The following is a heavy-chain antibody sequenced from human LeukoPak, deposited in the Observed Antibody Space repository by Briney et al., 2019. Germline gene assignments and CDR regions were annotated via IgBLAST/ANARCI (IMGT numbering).Heavy chain of an antibody. CDR2: IYYSGST. J-gene: IGHJ4*02. CDR1: GGSISSRDHY. D-gene: IGHD3-10*01. Sequence: SETLSLTCTVSGGSISSRDHYWSWIRQPPGQGLEWIGYIYYSGSTYYNPSLKSRVTISVDTSKNQFSLKLSSVTAADTAVYYCARDSQEYHLPGSDYWGQGTLVTVSS. V-gene: IGHV4-30-4*08. CDR3: ARDSQEYHLPGSDY.